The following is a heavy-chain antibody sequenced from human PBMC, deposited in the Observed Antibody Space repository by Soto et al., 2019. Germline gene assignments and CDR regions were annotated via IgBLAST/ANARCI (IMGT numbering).Heavy chain of an antibody. Sequence: SSVKVSCKASGYPFTGYYMHWVRQAPGQGLEWMGWINPNSGGTNYAQKFQGRVTMTRDTSISTAYMELSRLRSDDTAVYYCARAYSSSWYLVKRLSVPDVCGQ. D-gene: IGHD6-13*01. V-gene: IGHV1-2*02. J-gene: IGHJ6*02. CDR2: INPNSGGT. CDR1: GYPFTGYY. CDR3: ARAYSSSWYLVKRLSVPDV.